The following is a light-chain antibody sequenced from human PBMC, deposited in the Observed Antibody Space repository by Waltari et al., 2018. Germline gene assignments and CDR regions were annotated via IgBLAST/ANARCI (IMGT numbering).Light chain of an antibody. Sequence: DIQMTQSPSTLSASVGDRVTITCRARQSIRDWLAWYQQKPGKAPKLLNLKGSDLESGVPTRFSCSGSGTEFTPPISILQPDDFSTYYCQHFDGFPWTFGQGTEVESK. CDR1: QSIRDW. J-gene: IGKJ1*01. CDR2: KGS. CDR3: QHFDGFPWT. V-gene: IGKV1-5*03.